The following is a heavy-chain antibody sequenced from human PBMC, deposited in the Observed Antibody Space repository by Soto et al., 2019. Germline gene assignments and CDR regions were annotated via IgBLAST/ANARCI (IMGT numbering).Heavy chain of an antibody. D-gene: IGHD3-10*01. CDR3: ARESITMVRGVIITLSWFDP. J-gene: IGHJ5*02. Sequence: PXETLSLTCAVYGGSFSGYDWSWIRQPPGKGLEWIGEINHSGSTNYNPSLKSRVTISVDTSKNQFSLKLSSVTAADTAVYYCARESITMVRGVIITLSWFDPWGQGTLVTVSS. CDR2: INHSGST. CDR1: GGSFSGYD. V-gene: IGHV4-34*01.